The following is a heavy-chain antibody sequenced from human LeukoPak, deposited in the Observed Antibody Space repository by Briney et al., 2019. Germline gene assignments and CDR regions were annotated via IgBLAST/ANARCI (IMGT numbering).Heavy chain of an antibody. Sequence: ASVEVSCKASGYTFTSYYMHWVRQAPGQGLEWMGIINPSGGSTSYAQKFQGRVTMTRDTSTSTVYMELSSLRSEDTAVYYCARAAADYGMDVWGQGTTVTVSS. J-gene: IGHJ6*02. D-gene: IGHD6-13*01. CDR1: GYTFTSYY. CDR3: ARAAADYGMDV. CDR2: INPSGGST. V-gene: IGHV1-46*01.